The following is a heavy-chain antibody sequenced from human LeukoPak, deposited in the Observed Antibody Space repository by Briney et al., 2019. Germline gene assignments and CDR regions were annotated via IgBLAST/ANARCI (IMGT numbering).Heavy chain of an antibody. J-gene: IGHJ4*02. CDR3: ARGGGYEYYFDY. V-gene: IGHV4-59*01. D-gene: IGHD5-12*01. CDR1: GGSISSYY. Sequence: PSETLSLTCTVSGGSISSYYWSRIRQPPGEGLEWIGYIYYSGSTNYNPSLKSRVTISVDTSKNQFSLKLSSVTAADTAVYYCARGGGYEYYFDYWGQGTLVTVSS. CDR2: IYYSGST.